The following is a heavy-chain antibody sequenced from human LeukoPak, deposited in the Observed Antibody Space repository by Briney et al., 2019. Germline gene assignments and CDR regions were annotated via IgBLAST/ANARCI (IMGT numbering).Heavy chain of an antibody. J-gene: IGHJ6*03. CDR2: ISYDGSNK. Sequence: PGRSLRLSCAASGFTFSSYAMHWVRQAPGKGLEWVAVISYDGSNKYYADSVKGRFTISRDNSKNTLYLQMNSLRAEDTAVYYCARDNNDYGGNRSLYYYYYYMDVWGKGTTVTVSS. CDR1: GFTFSSYA. V-gene: IGHV3-30-3*01. D-gene: IGHD4-23*01. CDR3: ARDNNDYGGNRSLYYYYYYMDV.